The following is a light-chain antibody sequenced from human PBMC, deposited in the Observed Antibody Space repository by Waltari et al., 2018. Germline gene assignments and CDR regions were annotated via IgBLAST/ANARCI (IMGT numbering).Light chain of an antibody. CDR1: SGSVSPNYY. CDR3: VLYMGGAIL. V-gene: IGLV8-61*01. J-gene: IGLJ3*02. CDR2: STD. Sequence: QTVVTQEPSISVSPGGTVTLPCGLSSGSVSPNYYTSWYQQTPGQAPRPLIYSTDTRSSGVPDRVSGSILGNKAVRTITGAQAHDEADYHCVLYMGGAILFGGGTKLTVL.